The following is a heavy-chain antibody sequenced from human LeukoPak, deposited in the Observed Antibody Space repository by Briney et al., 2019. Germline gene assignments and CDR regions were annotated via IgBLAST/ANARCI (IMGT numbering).Heavy chain of an antibody. CDR3: ARVDYYGSGSYYVYYYYYYMDV. D-gene: IGHD3-10*01. J-gene: IGHJ6*03. V-gene: IGHV3-30*03. Sequence: GGSLRLSYAATGFTFSSYGMPWVRKAPGKGLEWVAVISYDGSNKYYADSVKGRFTISRDNSKNTLYLQMNSLRAEDTAVYYCARVDYYGSGSYYVYYYYYYMDVWGKGTTVTISS. CDR1: GFTFSSYG. CDR2: ISYDGSNK.